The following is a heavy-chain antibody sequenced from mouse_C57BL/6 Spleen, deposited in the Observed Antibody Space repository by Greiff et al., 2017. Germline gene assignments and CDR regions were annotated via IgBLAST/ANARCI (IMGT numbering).Heavy chain of an antibody. CDR1: GYSITSGYY. V-gene: IGHV3-6*01. J-gene: IGHJ1*03. Sequence: EVQLVESGPGLVKPSQSLSLTCSVTGYSITSGYYWNWIRQFPGNKLEWMGYISYDGSNNSNPSLKNRISITRDTSKNQFFLKLNSVTTEDTATYYCARGGFYGNHWYFDVWGTGTTVTVSS. CDR3: ARGGFYGNHWYFDV. D-gene: IGHD2-1*01. CDR2: ISYDGSN.